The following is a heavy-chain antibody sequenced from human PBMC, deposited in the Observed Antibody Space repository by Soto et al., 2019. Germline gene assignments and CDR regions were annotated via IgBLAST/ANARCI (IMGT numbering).Heavy chain of an antibody. CDR1: GGTFSSYT. CDR2: IIPILGIA. J-gene: IGHJ5*02. Sequence: QVQLVQSGAEVQKPGSSVKVSCKASGGTFSSYTISWVRQAPGQGLEWMGRIIPILGIANYAQKFQGRVTITADKSTSTAYMELSSLRSEDTAVYYCAREPTRRWFDPWGQGTLVTVSS. V-gene: IGHV1-69*08. CDR3: AREPTRRWFDP.